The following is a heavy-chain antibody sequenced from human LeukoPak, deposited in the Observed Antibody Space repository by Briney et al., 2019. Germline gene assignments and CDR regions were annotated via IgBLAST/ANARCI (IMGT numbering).Heavy chain of an antibody. CDR2: ISAYNGNT. D-gene: IGHD1-26*01. CDR3: ARVYEGRWELLDRVAFDI. J-gene: IGHJ3*02. Sequence: ASVKVSCKASGYTFASYGISWVRQAPGQGLEWMGWISAYNGNTNYAQKLQGRVTMTTDTSTSTAYMELRSLRSDDTAVYYCARVYEGRWELLDRVAFDIWGQGTMVTVSS. V-gene: IGHV1-18*01. CDR1: GYTFASYG.